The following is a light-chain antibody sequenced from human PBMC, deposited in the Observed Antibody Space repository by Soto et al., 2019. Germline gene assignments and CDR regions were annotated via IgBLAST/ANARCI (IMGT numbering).Light chain of an antibody. V-gene: IGKV3-20*01. CDR2: GAS. J-gene: IGKJ5*01. Sequence: EIVLTQSPGTLSLSPGERATLSCRASQSVSSSYLAWYQQKPGQAPRLLIYGASSRATGIPDRFSGSGSGTDFTLTISRLEPEDFAVSYCQQYGRSPLITFGQGTRLEIK. CDR3: QQYGRSPLIT. CDR1: QSVSSSY.